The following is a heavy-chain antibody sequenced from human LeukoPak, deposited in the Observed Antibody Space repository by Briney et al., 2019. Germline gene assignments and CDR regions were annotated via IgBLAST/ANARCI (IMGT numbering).Heavy chain of an antibody. V-gene: IGHV1-18*01. J-gene: IGHJ4*02. Sequence: ASVKVSCKASGYTFTSYGISWVRQAPGQGLEWMGWISAYNGNTNYAQKLQGRVTMTTDTSTSTAYMELRSLRSDDTAVYYCARDHGGNSWVSDYFDYWGQGTLVTVSS. D-gene: IGHD4-23*01. CDR3: ARDHGGNSWVSDYFDY. CDR1: GYTFTSYG. CDR2: ISAYNGNT.